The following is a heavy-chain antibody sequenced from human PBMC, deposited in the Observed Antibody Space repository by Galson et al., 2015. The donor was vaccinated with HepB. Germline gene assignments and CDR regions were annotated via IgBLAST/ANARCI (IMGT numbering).Heavy chain of an antibody. D-gene: IGHD3-10*01. V-gene: IGHV1-18*04. J-gene: IGHJ4*02. Sequence: SVKVSCKASGYTFTSYGITWVRQAPGQGLEWMGWISAYNGNTKYAQKLQGRVTMTTDTSTTTAYMELRSLRSDDTAVYYCARRLLTGSGSYYYWGQGTLVTVSS. CDR1: GYTFTSYG. CDR3: ARRLLTGSGSYYY. CDR2: ISAYNGNT.